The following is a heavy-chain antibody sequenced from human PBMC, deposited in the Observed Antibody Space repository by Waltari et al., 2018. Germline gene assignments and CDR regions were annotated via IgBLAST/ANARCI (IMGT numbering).Heavy chain of an antibody. CDR3: ARGVAAAVYSYYYYMDV. J-gene: IGHJ6*03. D-gene: IGHD6-13*01. CDR2: ISSSSSYI. Sequence: EVQLVESGGGLVKPGGSLRLSCAASGFTFSSYSMNWVRQAPGKGLEWVSSISSSSSYIYYADSVKGRFTISRDNAKNSLYLQMNSLRAEDTAVYNCARGVAAAVYSYYYYMDVWGKGTTVTVSS. CDR1: GFTFSSYS. V-gene: IGHV3-21*01.